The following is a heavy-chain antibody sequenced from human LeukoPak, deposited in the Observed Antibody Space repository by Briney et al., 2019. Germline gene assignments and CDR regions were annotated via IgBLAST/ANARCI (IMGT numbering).Heavy chain of an antibody. V-gene: IGHV4-30-4*01. J-gene: IGHJ5*02. Sequence: SETLSLTCTVSGGSISSGDYHWSWIRQPPGTGLEWIAYMYYSGSTYYNPSLKSRVTMSADTSKNQLSLKLSSVTAADTAVYYCARPYYYDSRIDPWGQGILVTVSS. CDR3: ARPYYYDSRIDP. CDR2: MYYSGST. D-gene: IGHD3-22*01. CDR1: GGSISSGDYH.